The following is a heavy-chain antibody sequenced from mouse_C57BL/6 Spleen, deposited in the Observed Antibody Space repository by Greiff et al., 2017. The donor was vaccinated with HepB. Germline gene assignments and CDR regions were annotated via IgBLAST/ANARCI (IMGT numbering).Heavy chain of an antibody. D-gene: IGHD1-1*01. CDR2: INPSSGYT. J-gene: IGHJ3*01. V-gene: IGHV1-4*01. CDR1: GYTFTSYT. CDR3: ARGDYYGSSPWFAY. Sequence: VQLQESGAELARPGASVKMSCKASGYTFTSYTMHWVKQRPGQGLEWIGYINPSSGYTKYNQKFKDKATLTADKSSSTAYMQLSSLTSEDSAVYYCARGDYYGSSPWFAYWGQGTLVTVSA.